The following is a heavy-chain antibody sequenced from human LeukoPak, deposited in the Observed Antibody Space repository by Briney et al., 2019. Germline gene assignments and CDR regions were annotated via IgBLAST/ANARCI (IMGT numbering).Heavy chain of an antibody. D-gene: IGHD6-13*01. CDR2: ISSNGAST. CDR1: GFTFSSYA. CDR3: AKRGSVGTLGHFDY. V-gene: IGHV3-23*01. Sequence: GESLRLSCEASGFTFSSYAMSWVRQAPGKGLEWVSGISSNGASTYYVDSVKGRFTISRDNSKNTLFLQMNSLRAEDTAVYYCAKRGSVGTLGHFDYWGQGTLVTVSS. J-gene: IGHJ4*02.